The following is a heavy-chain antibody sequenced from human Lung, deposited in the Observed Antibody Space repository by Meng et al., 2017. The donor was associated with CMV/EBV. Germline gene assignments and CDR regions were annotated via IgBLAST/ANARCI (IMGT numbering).Heavy chain of an antibody. CDR3: ARVTPGNDTGYYYPHFDY. V-gene: IGHV1-2*06. CDR1: GYKVTDYY. CDR2: INPKTGGT. D-gene: IGHD3-22*01. J-gene: IGHJ4*02. Sequence: QVHLVQSGAEVKPPGASVKVSCEASGYKVTDYYIHWIRQAPGQGLEWMGRINPKTGGTSYAQKFQGRVTMTRETSISTIYMDLRRLTSDDTAVYFCARVTPGNDTGYYYPHFDYWGQGTLVTVS.